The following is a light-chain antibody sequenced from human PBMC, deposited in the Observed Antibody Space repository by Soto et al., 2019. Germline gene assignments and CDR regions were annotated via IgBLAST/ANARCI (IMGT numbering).Light chain of an antibody. V-gene: IGKV3-20*01. CDR2: GAS. CDR3: QQFGSSIPHT. CDR1: ESVDRY. Sequence: EVVLTQSPDTLSLSPGETATLSCRASESVDRYLAWYHQKSGQAPRLLIYGASSRATGIPDRFSGSGSGTDFTLTISRLEPEDFGVYYCQQFGSSIPHTFGQGTKLEIK. J-gene: IGKJ2*01.